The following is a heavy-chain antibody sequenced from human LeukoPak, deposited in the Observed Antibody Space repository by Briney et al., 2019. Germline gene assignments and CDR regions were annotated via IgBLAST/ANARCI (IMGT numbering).Heavy chain of an antibody. CDR3: ARDTHIDYSWDY. Sequence: SETLSLTCTVSGGSISSGSYYWSWIRQPAGKGLEWIGRIYTSGSTNYNPSLKSRVTISVDTSKNQFSLKLSSVTAADTAVYYCARDTHIDYSWDYWGQGTLVTVSS. D-gene: IGHD4-11*01. CDR1: GGSISSGSYY. V-gene: IGHV4-61*02. J-gene: IGHJ4*02. CDR2: IYTSGST.